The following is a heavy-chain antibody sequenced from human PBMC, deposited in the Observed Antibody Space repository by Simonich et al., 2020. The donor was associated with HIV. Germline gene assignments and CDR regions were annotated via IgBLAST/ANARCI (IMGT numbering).Heavy chain of an antibody. Sequence: QLQLQESGPGLVKPSETLSLTCTVSGGSISSSSYYWGWFRQPPGKGLEWIWSIYYSGSTYYNPSHKRRVTISVDTSKNQFSLKLSSVTAADTAVYYCAVTYYDFWSGYFPLDYWGQGTLVTVSS. CDR1: GGSISSSSYY. J-gene: IGHJ4*02. V-gene: IGHV4-39*01. CDR2: IYYSGST. D-gene: IGHD3-3*01. CDR3: AVTYYDFWSGYFPLDY.